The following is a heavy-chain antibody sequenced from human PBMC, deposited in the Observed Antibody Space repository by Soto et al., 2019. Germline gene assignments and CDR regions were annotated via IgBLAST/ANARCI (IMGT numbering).Heavy chain of an antibody. J-gene: IGHJ5*02. CDR3: AKALSDFDFWSGSEFDP. Sequence: HPGVSLRLSCAASGITFNSYAMHWVRQAPGKGLEWVALISYDGNHKFYANSVKGRFTISRDSSKSTLFLQMDSLRPEDTAVYYCAKALSDFDFWSGSEFDPWGQGTLVTVSS. CDR2: ISYDGNHK. V-gene: IGHV3-30*18. D-gene: IGHD3-3*01. CDR1: GITFNSYA.